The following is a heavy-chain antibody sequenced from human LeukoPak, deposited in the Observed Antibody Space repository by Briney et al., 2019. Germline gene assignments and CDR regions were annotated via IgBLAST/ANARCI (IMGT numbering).Heavy chain of an antibody. J-gene: IGHJ3*02. D-gene: IGHD1-14*01. Sequence: SESLSLTCTVSGCSISNGGYYWTWIRQHPGKGLEWIGYIYDSGNTYGNPALKSRVTIRVVTSQTQFSLKLSSVTAADTADYFGARARLSPADAFDIWGQGTMVTVSS. CDR3: ARARLSPADAFDI. CDR1: GCSISNGGYY. CDR2: IYDSGNT. V-gene: IGHV4-31*03.